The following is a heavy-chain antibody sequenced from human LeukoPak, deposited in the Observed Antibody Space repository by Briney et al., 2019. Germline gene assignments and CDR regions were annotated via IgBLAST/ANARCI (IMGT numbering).Heavy chain of an antibody. V-gene: IGHV3-48*03. CDR3: ARFGTCLDY. D-gene: IGHD1-7*01. J-gene: IGHJ4*02. CDR2: ISRTGSTI. CDR1: GFTFSTYE. Sequence: GGSLRLSCAASGFTFSTYEMKGGRQAPGKGLEWVSYISRTGSTIYYADSVKGRFTISRDNAKNSLYLQMNSLRAEDTAIYYCARFGTCLDYWGQGTLVTVSS.